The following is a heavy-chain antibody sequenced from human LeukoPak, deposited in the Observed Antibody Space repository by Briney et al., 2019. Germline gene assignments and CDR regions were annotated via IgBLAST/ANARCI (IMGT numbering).Heavy chain of an antibody. CDR1: GGTFSSYA. CDR2: IIPIFGTA. Sequence: ASVKVSCKASGGTFSSYAISWVRQAPGQGLEWMGGIIPIFGTANYAQKFQGGVTITADKSTSTAYMELSSLRSEDTAVYYCARVTTNRVYYYYMDVWGKGTTVTVSS. V-gene: IGHV1-69*06. D-gene: IGHD4-17*01. J-gene: IGHJ6*03. CDR3: ARVTTNRVYYYYMDV.